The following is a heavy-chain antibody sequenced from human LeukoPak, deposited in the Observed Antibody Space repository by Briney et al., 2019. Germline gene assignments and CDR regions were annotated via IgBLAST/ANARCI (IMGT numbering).Heavy chain of an antibody. Sequence: GGSLRLSCAASGFTFSSYAMSWVRQAPGKGLEWVSATSGSGGSTYYADSVKGRFTISRDNSKNTLYLQMNSLRAEDTAVYYCAKISEFWETCGGDCYADYWGQGTLVTVSS. J-gene: IGHJ4*02. CDR3: AKISEFWETCGGDCYADY. CDR2: TSGSGGST. CDR1: GFTFSSYA. V-gene: IGHV3-23*01. D-gene: IGHD2-21*01.